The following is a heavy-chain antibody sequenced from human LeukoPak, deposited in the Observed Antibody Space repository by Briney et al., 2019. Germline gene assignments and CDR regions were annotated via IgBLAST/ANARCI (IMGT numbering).Heavy chain of an antibody. CDR3: ARDLWAQQEGDGFDI. CDR1: GFTFTKYW. CDR2: INQDESVK. J-gene: IGHJ3*02. D-gene: IGHD6-13*01. Sequence: PGGSLRLSCAASGFTFTKYWMSWVRQAPGKRLECVASINQDESVKRYVDSAKGRFTISRDNTQNSVYPEMNSLTAEDTALYYCARDLWAQQEGDGFDIWGQGTMVTVSS. V-gene: IGHV3-7*03.